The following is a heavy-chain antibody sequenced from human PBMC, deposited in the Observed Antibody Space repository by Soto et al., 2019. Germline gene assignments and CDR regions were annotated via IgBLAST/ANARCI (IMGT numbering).Heavy chain of an antibody. J-gene: IGHJ4*02. V-gene: IGHV3-23*01. Sequence: GGSLRLSCAASGFSISSDAMSWVRQAPGKGLEWVSGISGSGADTNYADSVKGRFAISIDNSKNTLYLQMSSLRAEDTAVYYCAKRQSGNFGPFDSWGQGTLVTVSS. CDR3: AKRQSGNFGPFDS. D-gene: IGHD2-21*02. CDR2: ISGSGADT. CDR1: GFSISSDA.